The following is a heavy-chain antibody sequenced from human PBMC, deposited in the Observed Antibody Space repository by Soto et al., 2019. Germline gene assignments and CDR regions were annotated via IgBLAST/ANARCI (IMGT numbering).Heavy chain of an antibody. D-gene: IGHD2-2*01. CDR2: ISGSGGST. CDR1: GFTFSSYA. Sequence: QPGGSLRLSCAASGFTFSSYAMSWVRQAPGKGLEWVSAISGSGGSTYYADSVKGRFTISRDNSKNTLYLQMNSLRAEDTAVYYCAKDLSDIVVVPAATPPSFDPWGQGTLVTVSS. J-gene: IGHJ5*02. V-gene: IGHV3-23*01. CDR3: AKDLSDIVVVPAATPPSFDP.